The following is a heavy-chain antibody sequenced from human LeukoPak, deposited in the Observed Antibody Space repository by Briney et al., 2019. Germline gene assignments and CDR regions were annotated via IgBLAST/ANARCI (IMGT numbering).Heavy chain of an antibody. CDR2: VYYSGST. V-gene: IGHV4-39*07. Sequence: SETLSLTCTVSGGSISSSSYYWGWIRQPPGKGLEWIGSVYYSGSTYYNPSLKSRVTISVDTSKNQFSLKLSSVTAADTAVYYCARGAAQLVPPNRYYYYYMDVWGKGTTVTVSS. CDR3: ARGAAQLVPPNRYYYYYMDV. CDR1: GGSISSSSYY. J-gene: IGHJ6*03. D-gene: IGHD6-6*01.